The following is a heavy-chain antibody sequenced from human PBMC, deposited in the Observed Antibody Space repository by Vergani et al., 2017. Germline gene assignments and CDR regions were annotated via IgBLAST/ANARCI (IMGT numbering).Heavy chain of an antibody. V-gene: IGHV3-11*01. D-gene: IGHD1-1*01. J-gene: IGHJ4*02. Sequence: QVQLVESVGGLVKPGGSLRLSCAASGFSFSDHYMTWIRQAPGKGLEWVSYISNSGNTIEYADSVKGRFSISRDNAKSSLFLQMDSLRAEDTAVYHCANLNWNDKSYFDHWGQGTLVTVSS. CDR1: GFSFSDHY. CDR3: ANLNWNDKSYFDH. CDR2: ISNSGNTI.